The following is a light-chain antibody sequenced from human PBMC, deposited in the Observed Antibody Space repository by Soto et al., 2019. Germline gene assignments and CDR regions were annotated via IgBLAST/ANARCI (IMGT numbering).Light chain of an antibody. CDR2: EVS. J-gene: IGLJ2*01. Sequence: QSVLTQPASVSGSPGQSITISCTGTSSDVGSYNLVSWYQQHPGKAPKLMIYEVSKRPSGVSNRFSGSKSGNTASLTISGLQAEDEADYYCCSYAGTNTLLFGGGTKLNVL. CDR3: CSYAGTNTLL. V-gene: IGLV2-23*02. CDR1: SSDVGSYNL.